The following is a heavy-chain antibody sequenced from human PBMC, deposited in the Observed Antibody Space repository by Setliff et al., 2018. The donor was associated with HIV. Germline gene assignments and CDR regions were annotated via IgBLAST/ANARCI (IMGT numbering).Heavy chain of an antibody. CDR2: MNPNSGAT. D-gene: IGHD3-10*01. V-gene: IGHV1-8*01. CDR3: ASGKGVRGVIIRGGLDV. J-gene: IGHJ6*04. CDR1: GHPFSNYD. Sequence: GASVKVSCKTSGHPFSNYDIIWVRRATGQGLEWMGWMNPNSGATGYAQKFKDRFIMTRDTSISTAYMELSSLTSEDTAVYYCASGKGVRGVIIRGGLDVWGKGTTVTVPQ.